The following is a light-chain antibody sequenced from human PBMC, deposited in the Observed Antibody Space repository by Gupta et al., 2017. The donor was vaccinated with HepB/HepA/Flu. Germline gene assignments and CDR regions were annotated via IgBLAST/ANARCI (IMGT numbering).Light chain of an antibody. CDR2: DAS. CDR3: QQRSNWPPWT. Sequence: GERATLSCRASQSVSSYLAWYQQKPGQAPRLLIYDASNRATGIPARFSGSGSGTDFTLTSSSLEPEDFAVYYCQQRSNWPPWTFGQGTKVEIK. J-gene: IGKJ1*01. CDR1: QSVSSY. V-gene: IGKV3-11*01.